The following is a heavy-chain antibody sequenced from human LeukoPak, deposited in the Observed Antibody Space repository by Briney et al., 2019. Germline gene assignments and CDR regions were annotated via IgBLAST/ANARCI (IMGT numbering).Heavy chain of an antibody. J-gene: IGHJ4*02. Sequence: GGSLRLSCAVSGFIVSSNYMGWVRQAPGKGLEWVAVIYSGGSTYYADSVMGRFAVSRDTSKNTLYLQMDSLRAEDTAVYYCARASAYYDGSGYAAFDYWVQGTLVTVSS. CDR2: IYSGGST. CDR1: GFIVSSNY. D-gene: IGHD3-22*01. CDR3: ARASAYYDGSGYAAFDY. V-gene: IGHV3-53*01.